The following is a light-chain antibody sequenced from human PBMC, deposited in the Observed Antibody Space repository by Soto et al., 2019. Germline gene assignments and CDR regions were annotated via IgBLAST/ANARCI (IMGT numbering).Light chain of an antibody. CDR3: MQGLNSLQYT. Sequence: DIVMTQSPLSLPVTPGEPASISCRSSESLLHVSGYNYLDWYLQKPGQSPQLLIYFGSYRASGVPDRFSGSGSGTDFTLEISRVEAEDVGIYYCMQGLNSLQYTFGPGTRVDVK. V-gene: IGKV2-28*01. CDR1: ESLLHVSGYNY. CDR2: FGS. J-gene: IGKJ3*01.